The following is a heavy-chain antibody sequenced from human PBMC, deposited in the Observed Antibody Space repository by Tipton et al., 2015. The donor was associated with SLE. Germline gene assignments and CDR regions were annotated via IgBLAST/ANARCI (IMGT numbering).Heavy chain of an antibody. Sequence: TLSLTCAVYGGSFSGYYWSWIRQPPGKGLEWIGEINHSGRTNYNPSLKSRVTISVDTSKNQFSLKLSSVTAADTAVYYCASSPDSSGRYWVDYWGQGTLVTVSS. CDR3: ASSPDSSGRYWVDY. V-gene: IGHV4-34*01. CDR1: GGSFSGYY. J-gene: IGHJ4*02. D-gene: IGHD6-19*01. CDR2: INHSGRT.